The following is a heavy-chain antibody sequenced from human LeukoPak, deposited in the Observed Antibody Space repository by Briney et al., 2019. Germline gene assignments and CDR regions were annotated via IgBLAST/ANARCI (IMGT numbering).Heavy chain of an antibody. Sequence: GGSLRLSCAASGFTFDDYAMHWVRQAPGKGLEWVSGISWNSGSIGYADSVKGRFTISRDNSKNTLYLQMNSLRAEDTAVYYCAKGWRWLDYWGQGTLVTVSS. J-gene: IGHJ4*02. D-gene: IGHD5-24*01. CDR1: GFTFDDYA. CDR3: AKGWRWLDY. V-gene: IGHV3-9*01. CDR2: ISWNSGSI.